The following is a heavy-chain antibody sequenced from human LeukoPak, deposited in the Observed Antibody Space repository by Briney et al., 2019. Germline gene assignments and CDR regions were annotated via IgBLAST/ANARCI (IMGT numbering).Heavy chain of an antibody. CDR1: GFTFSSYG. Sequence: PGGSLRLSCAASGFTFSSYGMHWVRQAPGKGLEWVAFIRYDGSNKYYADSVKGRFTISRDNSKNTLYLQMNSLRAEDTAVYYCAKDRAVVTPDYFDCWGQGTLVTVSS. J-gene: IGHJ4*02. V-gene: IGHV3-30*02. CDR2: IRYDGSNK. D-gene: IGHD4-23*01. CDR3: AKDRAVVTPDYFDC.